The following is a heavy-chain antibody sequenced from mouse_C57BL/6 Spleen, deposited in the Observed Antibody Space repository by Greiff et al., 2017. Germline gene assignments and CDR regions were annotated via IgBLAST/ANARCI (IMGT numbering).Heavy chain of an antibody. D-gene: IGHD1-1*01. CDR1: GYTFTSYW. CDR3: ARELRYSPCWYFDV. CDR2: IDPSDSET. Sequence: QVQLQQPGAELVRPGSSVKLSCKASGYTFTSYWMHWVKQRPIQGLEWIGNIDPSDSETHYNQKFKDKATLTVDKSSSTAYMQLSSLTSEDSSVYYCARELRYSPCWYFDVWGTGTTVTVSS. J-gene: IGHJ1*03. V-gene: IGHV1-52*01.